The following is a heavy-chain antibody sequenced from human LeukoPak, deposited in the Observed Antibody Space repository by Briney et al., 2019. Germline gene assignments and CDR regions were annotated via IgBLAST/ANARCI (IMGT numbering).Heavy chain of an antibody. CDR2: IYYSGST. J-gene: IGHJ4*02. V-gene: IGHV4-39*07. Sequence: PSETLSLTCTVSGGSISSSSYYWGWIRQPPGKGLEWIGSIYYSGSTYYNPSLKSRVTISVDTSKNQFSLKLSSVTAADTAVYYCASGIAAAALGYWGQGTLVTVSS. CDR1: GGSISSSSYY. CDR3: ASGIAAAALGY. D-gene: IGHD6-13*01.